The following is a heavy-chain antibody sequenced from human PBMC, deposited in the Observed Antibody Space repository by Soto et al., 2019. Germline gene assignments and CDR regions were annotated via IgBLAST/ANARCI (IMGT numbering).Heavy chain of an antibody. CDR3: ARDLPYGGKAGMDV. V-gene: IGHV4-59*01. CDR1: GGSISSYY. Sequence: SETLSLTCTVSGGSISSYYWSWIRQPPGKGLEWIGYIYYSGSTNYNPSLKSRVTISVDTSKNQFSLKLSSVTAADTAVYYCARDLPYGGKAGMDVWGQGTKVTVSS. J-gene: IGHJ6*02. D-gene: IGHD4-17*01. CDR2: IYYSGST.